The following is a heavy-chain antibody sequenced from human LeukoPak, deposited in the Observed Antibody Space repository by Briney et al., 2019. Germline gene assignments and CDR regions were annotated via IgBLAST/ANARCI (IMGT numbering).Heavy chain of an antibody. CDR3: ARQDYYDSSGYYRWFDP. J-gene: IGHJ5*02. CDR1: GGSISSYY. CDR2: IYYSGST. V-gene: IGHV4-59*08. D-gene: IGHD3-22*01. Sequence: SETLPLTCTVSGGSISSYYWSWIRQPPGKGLEWIGYIYYSGSTNYNPSLKSRVTISVDTSKNQFSLQLSSVTAADTAVYYCARQDYYDSSGYYRWFDPWGQGTLVTVSS.